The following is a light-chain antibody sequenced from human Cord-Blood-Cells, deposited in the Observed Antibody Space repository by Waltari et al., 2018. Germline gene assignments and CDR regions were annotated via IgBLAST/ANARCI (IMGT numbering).Light chain of an antibody. Sequence: IVMTQSPATLSVSPGERATLSCRASQSVSSNLAWYQQKPGQAPRLLIYGASTRATGIPARFSGSGSATEFTLTISSLQSEDFAVYYCQQYNNWPMYTFGQGTKLEIK. CDR1: QSVSSN. J-gene: IGKJ2*01. CDR2: GAS. V-gene: IGKV3-15*01. CDR3: QQYNNWPMYT.